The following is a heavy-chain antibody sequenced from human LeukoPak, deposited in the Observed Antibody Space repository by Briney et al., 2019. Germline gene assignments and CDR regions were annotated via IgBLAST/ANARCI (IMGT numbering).Heavy chain of an antibody. D-gene: IGHD1-20*01. CDR2: ISGSGGTP. CDR3: ARAIRLTGGLYYFDY. CDR1: GFTFSNYA. J-gene: IGHJ4*02. Sequence: GGSLRLSCAASGFTFSNYAMSCVRQAPGKGLEWVSAISGSGGTPYYADSVKGRFTISRDNSKNTLYLQMNSLRAGDTAVYYCARAIRLTGGLYYFDYWGQGTLVTVSS. V-gene: IGHV3-23*01.